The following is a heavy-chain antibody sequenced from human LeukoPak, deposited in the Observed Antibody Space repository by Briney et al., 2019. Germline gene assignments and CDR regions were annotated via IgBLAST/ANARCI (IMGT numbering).Heavy chain of an antibody. J-gene: IGHJ3*02. D-gene: IGHD7-27*01. V-gene: IGHV3-23*01. CDR2: NIGSVGST. CDR1: GLNFRSYA. Sequence: GSLSLSCAAPGLNFRSYAMTWVRPAPRQGLEWGSANIGSVGSTYNADCVKGRFSISRDNSNNTLYLQMTNLRAEDTAEYYGAKSVFTSATGAGRAFHIWGQGTMVTVSS. CDR3: AKSVFTSATGAGRAFHI.